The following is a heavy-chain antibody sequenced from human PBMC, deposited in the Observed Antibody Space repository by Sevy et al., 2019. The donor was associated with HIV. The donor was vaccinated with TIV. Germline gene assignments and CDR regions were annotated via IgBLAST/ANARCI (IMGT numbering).Heavy chain of an antibody. CDR2: ISSGNSYI. V-gene: IGHV3-21*01. CDR3: ARGDYYGSLYYFDY. D-gene: IGHD3-10*01. CDR1: GFTVSKYF. J-gene: IGHJ4*02. Sequence: GGSLRLSCAASGFTVSKYFINWVRQAPGKGLEWVSSISSGNSYIFYADSVKGRFTISRDNAKNSLYLHMNSLRAEDTAVYYCARGDYYGSLYYFDYWGPGTLVTVSS.